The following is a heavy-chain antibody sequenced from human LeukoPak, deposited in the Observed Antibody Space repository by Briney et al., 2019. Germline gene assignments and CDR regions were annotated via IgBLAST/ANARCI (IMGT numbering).Heavy chain of an antibody. D-gene: IGHD3-16*01. V-gene: IGHV1-8*01. J-gene: IGHJ5*02. CDR3: ASGLRNNWFDP. Sequence: ASVKVSCKASGNTFTIYDINWVRQATGQGLGWVGWMNPDSGNTGYAQKFQGRVTMTRNTSISTAYMELRSLRSEDTAVYYCASGLRNNWFDPWGQGTLVTVSS. CDR1: GNTFTIYD. CDR2: MNPDSGNT.